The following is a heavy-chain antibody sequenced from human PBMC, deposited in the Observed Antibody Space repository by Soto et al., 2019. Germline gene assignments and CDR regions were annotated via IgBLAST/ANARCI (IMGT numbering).Heavy chain of an antibody. J-gene: IGHJ4*02. D-gene: IGHD3-3*01. V-gene: IGHV4-59*01. CDR1: GGSINTYY. CDR3: ARAGSDFWRDSVSSFDY. CDR2: IYYSRRT. Sequence: KTAETLSLTCTVSGGSINTYYWSWIRQPPGKGLEWIGHIYYSRRTNYNPSLKSRVTISVDTSKTQFSLKLNSVTSADTAVYYCARAGSDFWRDSVSSFDYWGQGTLVTVSS.